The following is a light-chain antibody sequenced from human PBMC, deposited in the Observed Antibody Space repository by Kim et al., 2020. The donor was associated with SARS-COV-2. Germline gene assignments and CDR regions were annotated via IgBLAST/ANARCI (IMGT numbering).Light chain of an antibody. Sequence: KTVTISCPRSSGSIDDNYVQWYQQRPGGVPTTVIYEDDQRPSGVSDRFSGSIDNSSNSASLTISGLRTEDEADYYCQSYNRDNVIFGGGTQLTVL. CDR1: SGSIDDNY. V-gene: IGLV6-57*03. J-gene: IGLJ2*01. CDR3: QSYNRDNVI. CDR2: EDD.